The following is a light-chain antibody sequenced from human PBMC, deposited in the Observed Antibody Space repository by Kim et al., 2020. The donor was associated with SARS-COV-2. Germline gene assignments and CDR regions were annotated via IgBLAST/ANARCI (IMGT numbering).Light chain of an antibody. CDR1: ANDIGEFYF. CDR3: SSFTFTNPYF. V-gene: IGLV2-14*03. CDR2: DVT. Sequence: QSITISCTGTANDIGEFYFVSWYQQFPGQVPKLIIFDVTSRPSGVSDRFSGSKSGTTASLTISGLRPEDEADYYCSSFTFTNPYFFGTGTKVTVL. J-gene: IGLJ1*01.